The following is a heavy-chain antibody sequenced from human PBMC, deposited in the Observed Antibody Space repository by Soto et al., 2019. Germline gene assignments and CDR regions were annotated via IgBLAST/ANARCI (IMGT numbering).Heavy chain of an antibody. V-gene: IGHV5-10-1*01. CDR2: IDPSDSYT. D-gene: IGHD2-2*01. J-gene: IGHJ6*02. Sequence: PGESLKSSCKGSGYSFTNYWISWVRQMPGKGLEWMGRIDPSDSYTNYSPSFQGHVTISTDKSISTAYLQWSSLKASDTATYYCARRYCSTTSCPSNYYGMDVWGQGTTVTVSS. CDR3: ARRYCSTTSCPSNYYGMDV. CDR1: GYSFTNYW.